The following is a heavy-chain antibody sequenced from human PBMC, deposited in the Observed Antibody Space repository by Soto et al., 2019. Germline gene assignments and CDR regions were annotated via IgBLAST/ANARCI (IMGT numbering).Heavy chain of an antibody. CDR2: ISPMFGAA. J-gene: IGHJ4*02. D-gene: IGHD3-10*02. Sequence: QVQLVQSGAEMKKPGSSVKVSCQSSGGTFNTYAMNWVRQAPGQGPEWMGDISPMFGAANYAPKFQGRVTITADESTGTSYMQSSSFTSEDTALYFCASEVHVHTPAFVYWGQGTLVTVSS. CDR3: ASEVHVHTPAFVY. CDR1: GGTFNTYA. V-gene: IGHV1-69*19.